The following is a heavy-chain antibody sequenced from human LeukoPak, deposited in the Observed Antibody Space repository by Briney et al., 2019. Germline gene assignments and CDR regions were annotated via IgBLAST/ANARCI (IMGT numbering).Heavy chain of an antibody. D-gene: IGHD1-1*01. Sequence: ASETLSLTCTVSGDSISPYYWGWIRQPPGKGLEWIGYIYDSGDTTYNPSLKSRVTMSVDTSKNQFSLKLSSVTAADTAVYYCARDKQPGDYWGQGALVTVSS. CDR1: GDSISPYY. CDR2: IYDSGDT. V-gene: IGHV4-59*01. J-gene: IGHJ4*02. CDR3: ARDKQPGDY.